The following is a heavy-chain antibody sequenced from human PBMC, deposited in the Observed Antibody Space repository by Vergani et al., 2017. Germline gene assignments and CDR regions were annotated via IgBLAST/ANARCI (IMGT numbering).Heavy chain of an antibody. D-gene: IGHD1-1*01. CDR2: ISYDGTQK. V-gene: IGHV3-30*03. CDR3: ATKSCGTPGCQIGYFRE. Sequence: VQLVESGGGLVKPGGSLRLSCAASGFTFSNAWMSWVRQAPGKGLEWVAVISYDGTQKYYADSVKGRFTISRDNSKSTLYLQMNSLRTEDTAVYYCATKSCGTPGCQIGYFREWGQGTLVTVSS. CDR1: GFTFSNAW. J-gene: IGHJ1*01.